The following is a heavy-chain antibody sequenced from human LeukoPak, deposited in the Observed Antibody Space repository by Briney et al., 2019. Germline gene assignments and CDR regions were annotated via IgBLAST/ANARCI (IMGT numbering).Heavy chain of an antibody. Sequence: GGSLRLSCAASGFTFSSYGMSWVRQAPGKGLEWVSAISGGGDDTSYADSARGRFTVSRDNSKNTLYLQMNSLRAEDTAVYYCAKDSRESSGHFPYYYYYHYGLDVWGQGTTVTVSS. CDR1: GFTFSSYG. CDR3: AKDSRESSGHFPYYYYYHYGLDV. D-gene: IGHD3-22*01. V-gene: IGHV3-23*01. CDR2: ISGGGDDT. J-gene: IGHJ6*02.